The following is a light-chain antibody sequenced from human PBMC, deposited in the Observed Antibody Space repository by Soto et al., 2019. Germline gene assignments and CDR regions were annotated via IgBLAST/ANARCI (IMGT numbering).Light chain of an antibody. J-gene: IGLJ1*01. CDR3: SSYTSSSTLPYV. Sequence: QSVLTQPAPVSGSPGQSITISCTGTSSDVGGYNYVSWYQQHPGKAPKLMIYEVSNRPSGVSNRFSGPKSGNTASLTISGLQAEDEADYYCSSYTSSSTLPYVFGTGTKV. CDR1: SSDVGGYNY. V-gene: IGLV2-14*01. CDR2: EVS.